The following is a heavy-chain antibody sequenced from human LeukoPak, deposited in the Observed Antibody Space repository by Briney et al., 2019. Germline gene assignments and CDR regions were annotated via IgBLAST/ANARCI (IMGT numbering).Heavy chain of an antibody. J-gene: IGHJ4*02. Sequence: SVKVSCKASGGTFSSYAISWVRQAPGQGLEWMGGIIPIFGTANYAQKFQGRVTITADESTSTAYMELSSLRSEDTAVYYCASYRGYRTTKLDYWGQGTLVTVSS. CDR1: GGTFSSYA. D-gene: IGHD5-18*01. CDR3: ASYRGYRTTKLDY. CDR2: IIPIFGTA. V-gene: IGHV1-69*13.